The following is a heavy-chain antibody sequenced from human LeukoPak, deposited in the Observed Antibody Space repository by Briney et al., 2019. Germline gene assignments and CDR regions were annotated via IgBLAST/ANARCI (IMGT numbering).Heavy chain of an antibody. CDR2: ISSSGSTI. CDR1: GFTFSNYE. V-gene: IGHV3-48*03. CDR3: AKGREMSTTPYDY. D-gene: IGHD5-24*01. Sequence: PGGSLRLSCAASGFTFSNYEMNWVRQAPGKGLEWVSYISSSGSTIYYADSVRGRFTISRDNSKNTLFLQMDSLRTEDTAMYYCAKGREMSTTPYDYWGQGTLVTVSS. J-gene: IGHJ4*02.